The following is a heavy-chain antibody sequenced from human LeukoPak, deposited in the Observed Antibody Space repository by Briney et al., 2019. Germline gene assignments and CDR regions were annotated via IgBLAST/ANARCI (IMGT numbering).Heavy chain of an antibody. Sequence: GASLRLSCTASGFTVGSNYMSWVRQAPGKGLEWVSVIYSSGGTYYADSVKGRFSVSRDNSQKTMYLQMNSLRVEDTAVYYCAKDKARELGRAFDIWGQGTMVTVSS. CDR3: AKDKARELGRAFDI. V-gene: IGHV3-66*01. CDR2: IYSSGGT. D-gene: IGHD1-26*01. J-gene: IGHJ3*02. CDR1: GFTVGSNY.